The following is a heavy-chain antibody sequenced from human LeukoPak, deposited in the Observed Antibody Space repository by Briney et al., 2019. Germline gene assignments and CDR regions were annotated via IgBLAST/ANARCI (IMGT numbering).Heavy chain of an antibody. V-gene: IGHV4-39*01. CDR1: GGSISSGPYY. J-gene: IGHJ4*02. D-gene: IGHD3-22*01. CDR2: IYYGENT. CDR3: ARRDDSSGYHKIFDY. Sequence: PSETLSLTCTVSGGSISSGPYYWGWIRQPPGKGLEWIGNIYYGENTYYNPSLKSRATISIDTSKNQFYLKLSSLTAADTAVYYCARRDDSSGYHKIFDYWGPGTLVTVSS.